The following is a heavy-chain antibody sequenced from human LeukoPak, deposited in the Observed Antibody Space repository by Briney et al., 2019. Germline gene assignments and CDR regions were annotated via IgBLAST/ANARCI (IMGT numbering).Heavy chain of an antibody. V-gene: IGHV3-20*04. CDR3: ARARYDSTGHLDY. J-gene: IGHJ4*02. CDR1: GFTFDDYG. D-gene: IGHD3-22*01. Sequence: GGSLRLSCAASGFTFDDYGMSWVRQAPGKGLEWVSGINWNGDNTGYADSVKGRFTIFRDNTKNSLYLQMNSLRAEDTALYYCARARYDSTGHLDYWGQGTLVTVSS. CDR2: INWNGDNT.